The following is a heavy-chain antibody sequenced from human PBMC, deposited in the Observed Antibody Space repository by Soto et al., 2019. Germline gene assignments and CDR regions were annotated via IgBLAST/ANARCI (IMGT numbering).Heavy chain of an antibody. Sequence: PSETLSLTCNVSGDSITSGGYYWSWIRQQPGKGLEWIGYIYHTGSTVYNPSFKSRITMSVDTSKNQFSLKLNSVTAADTAVYYCARDLWGYCGTDCYPLDVWGQGTTVTVSS. CDR1: GDSITSGGYY. CDR2: IYHTGST. CDR3: ARDLWGYCGTDCYPLDV. V-gene: IGHV4-61*08. D-gene: IGHD2-21*02. J-gene: IGHJ6*02.